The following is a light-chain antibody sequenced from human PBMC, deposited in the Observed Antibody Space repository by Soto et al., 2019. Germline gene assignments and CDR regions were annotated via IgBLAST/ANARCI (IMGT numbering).Light chain of an antibody. J-gene: IGLJ1*01. CDR1: SSEVGAYNY. CDR3: TSYAGTYSFFYV. CDR2: EVS. Sequence: QSVLTQPPSASGSPGQSVTISCTGTSSEVGAYNYVSWYQQLPGKASKLIIYEVSKRPSGVPVRFSGSKSGNTASLTVSGLQAEDEADYYCTSYAGTYSFFYVFGTGTKVTVL. V-gene: IGLV2-8*01.